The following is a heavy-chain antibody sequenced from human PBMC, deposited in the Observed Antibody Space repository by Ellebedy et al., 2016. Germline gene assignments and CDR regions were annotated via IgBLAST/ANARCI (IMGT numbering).Heavy chain of an antibody. CDR3: ARLGRPGNGAYYFDY. CDR1: GDSISNLY. CDR2: VHYSGTT. V-gene: IGHV4-59*08. Sequence: SETLSLTCIVSGDSISNLYWSWLRQPPGKGLEYIGYVHYSGTTNYNHSLKSRVSMSVDTSKNQFSLTLSSVTAADTAVYYCARLGRPGNGAYYFDYWGQGALVSVSS. J-gene: IGHJ4*02. D-gene: IGHD1-1*01.